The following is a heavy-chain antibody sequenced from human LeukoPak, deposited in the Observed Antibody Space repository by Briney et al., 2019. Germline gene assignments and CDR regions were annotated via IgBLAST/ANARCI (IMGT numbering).Heavy chain of an antibody. V-gene: IGHV3-23*01. Sequence: GGSLRLSCAASGFTLSSYAMSWVRQSPGKGLEWVSVISGSGGSTNYADSVKGRFTISRDNAKNSLYLQMNSLRAEDTAVYYCAKSDGYLTEVDYWGQGTLVTVSS. D-gene: IGHD3-16*02. J-gene: IGHJ4*02. CDR1: GFTLSSYA. CDR3: AKSDGYLTEVDY. CDR2: ISGSGGST.